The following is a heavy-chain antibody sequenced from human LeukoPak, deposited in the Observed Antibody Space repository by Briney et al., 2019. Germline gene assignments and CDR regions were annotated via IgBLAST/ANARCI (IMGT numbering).Heavy chain of an antibody. CDR2: IYYSGST. J-gene: IGHJ6*02. D-gene: IGHD1-7*01. Sequence: SETLSLTCTVSGDSVSSGSYYWSWIRQPPGKGLEWIGYIYYSGSTNYNPSLKSRVTISVDTSKNQFSLKLSSVTAADTAVYHCARDNWNYGSSMDVWGQGTTVTVSS. V-gene: IGHV4-61*01. CDR3: ARDNWNYGSSMDV. CDR1: GDSVSSGSYY.